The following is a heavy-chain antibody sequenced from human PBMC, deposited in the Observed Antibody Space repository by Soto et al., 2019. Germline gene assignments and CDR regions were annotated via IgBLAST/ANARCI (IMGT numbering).Heavy chain of an antibody. J-gene: IGHJ4*02. V-gene: IGHV3-30*18. D-gene: IGHD6-6*01. CDR1: GFTFKSYG. CDR2: ISYDGSNK. Sequence: QVQLVESGGGVVQPGRSLRLSCVASGFTFKSYGIHWVRQAPGKGLEWVAVISYDGSNKYYADSVKGRFTVSSDNSNNPLYLHMNSLRAEDTAVYYCAKGGVWDSRSSGGVDYWGQGTLVTVSS. CDR3: AKGGVWDSRSSGGVDY.